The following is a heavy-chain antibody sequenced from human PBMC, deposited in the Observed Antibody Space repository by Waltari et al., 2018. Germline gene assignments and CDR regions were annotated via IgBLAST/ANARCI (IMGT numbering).Heavy chain of an antibody. CDR3: ARAWFNSGFDY. CDR2: IHPNSGAT. D-gene: IGHD3-10*01. Sequence: QVQLVQSGAEVKRPGASVKVSCKASGYTFTANYVHWVRQAPGQGLEWMGWIHPNSGATDYAQQFQGRGTRTLDTSISTLYMELSRLGSDDTAVYYCARAWFNSGFDYWGQGSLVTVSS. J-gene: IGHJ4*02. CDR1: GYTFTANY. V-gene: IGHV1-2*02.